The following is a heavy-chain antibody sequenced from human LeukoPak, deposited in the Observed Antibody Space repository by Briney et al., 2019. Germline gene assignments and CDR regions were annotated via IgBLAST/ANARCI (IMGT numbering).Heavy chain of an antibody. CDR2: VGSDAYHTHT. CDR1: GFIFSNYA. CDR3: ARDHSYALGDF. V-gene: IGHV3-64*02. D-gene: IGHD5-18*01. J-gene: IGHJ4*02. Sequence: PGGSLRLSCAASGFIFSNYAIHWVRQAPGEGLEYVSGVGSDAYHTHTHFGESVKGRFIISRDRSRNTVYLQMGSLRSEDTAVYYCARDHSYALGDFWGQGPLVTVSS.